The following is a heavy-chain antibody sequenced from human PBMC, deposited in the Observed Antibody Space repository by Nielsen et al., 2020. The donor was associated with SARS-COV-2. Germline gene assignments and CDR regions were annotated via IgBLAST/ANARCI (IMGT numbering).Heavy chain of an antibody. CDR3: AGREYSSGSPLRP. J-gene: IGHJ4*02. Sequence: GESLKISCKGSGYSFTSYWISWVRQMPGKGLEWMGRIDPSDSYTNYSPSFQGHVTISADKSINTAYLQWSSLKASDTAMYYCAGREYSSGSPLRPWGQGTLVTVSS. CDR2: IDPSDSYT. V-gene: IGHV5-10-1*01. D-gene: IGHD6-19*01. CDR1: GYSFTSYW.